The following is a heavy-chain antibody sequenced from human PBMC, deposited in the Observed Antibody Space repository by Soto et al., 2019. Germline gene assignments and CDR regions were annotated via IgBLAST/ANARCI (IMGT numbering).Heavy chain of an antibody. CDR2: VFHSGNS. Sequence: VQLQESGPGLVKPSGTLSLTCAVSGGSVSSDNSWTWVRQPPGKSLEWIGEVFHSGNSNSNPSLKSRVTMSEDKSKNQFSLRLNSVTAADTAVYYCARRQRFDFWSSYSYSNHGLDVWGQGTKVAVSS. J-gene: IGHJ6*02. D-gene: IGHD3-3*01. CDR1: GGSVSSDNS. CDR3: ARRQRFDFWSSYSYSNHGLDV. V-gene: IGHV4-4*02.